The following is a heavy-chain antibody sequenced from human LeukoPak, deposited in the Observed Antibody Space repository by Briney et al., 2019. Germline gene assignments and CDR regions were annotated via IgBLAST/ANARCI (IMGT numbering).Heavy chain of an antibody. CDR1: RFSFRSYD. CDR2: SSYDGSNT. V-gene: IGHV3-30*18. J-gene: IGHJ4*02. Sequence: GGSLRLSCAASRFSFRSYDMYWVRQAPGKGLEWLAVSSYDGSNTYYTDSVKGRFTISRDNSKNTLYLQMSSLRPEDTAVYYCAKDGQLGGSSWFTLYFDYWGQGILVTVSS. CDR3: AKDGQLGGSSWFTLYFDY. D-gene: IGHD6-13*01.